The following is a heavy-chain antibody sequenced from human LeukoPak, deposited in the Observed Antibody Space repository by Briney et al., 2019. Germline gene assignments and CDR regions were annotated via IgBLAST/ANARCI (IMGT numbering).Heavy chain of an antibody. CDR3: TSLWFGELFLSY. V-gene: IGHV3-49*04. CDR2: IRSKAYGGTT. J-gene: IGHJ4*02. CDR1: GFTLGDYA. Sequence: GGSLRLSCTASGFTLGDYAMSWVRQAPGKGLEWVGFIRSKAYGGTTEYAASVKGRFTISRDDSKSIAYLQMNSLKTEDTAVYYCTSLWFGELFLSYWGQGTLVTVSS. D-gene: IGHD3-10*01.